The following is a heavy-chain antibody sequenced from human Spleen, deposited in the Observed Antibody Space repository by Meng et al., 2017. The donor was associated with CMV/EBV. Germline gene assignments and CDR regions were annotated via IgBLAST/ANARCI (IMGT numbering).Heavy chain of an antibody. D-gene: IGHD3-3*01. V-gene: IGHV4-34*01. J-gene: IGHJ4*02. CDR2: INHRGST. Sequence: WSWIRQPPGKGLEWIGEINHRGSTNYNPSLKSRVTISVDTSKNQFSLKLSSVTAADTAVYYCAREIGSGTYYDFWSGYYRLPYYFDYWGQGTLVTVSS. CDR3: AREIGSGTYYDFWSGYYRLPYYFDY.